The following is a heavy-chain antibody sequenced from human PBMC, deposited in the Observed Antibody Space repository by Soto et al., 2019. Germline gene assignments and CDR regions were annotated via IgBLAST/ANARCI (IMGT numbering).Heavy chain of an antibody. CDR1: GFTFVNYW. V-gene: IGHV3-74*01. CDR2: LNNDGTAT. Sequence: GGSLRLSCAVSGFTFVNYWMCWVRQAPGKGLAWVSCLNNDGTATFYADSVKGRFTISRDNAKNTLSLQMNSLRAEDTAVYYCTSAHEYWGHGTLVTVSS. J-gene: IGHJ4*01. CDR3: TSAHEY.